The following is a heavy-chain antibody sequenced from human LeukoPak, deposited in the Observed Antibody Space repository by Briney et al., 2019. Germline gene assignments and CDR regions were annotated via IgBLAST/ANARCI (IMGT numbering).Heavy chain of an antibody. V-gene: IGHV4-31*03. CDR2: IHYSGTT. CDR1: GGSISGGAYY. J-gene: IGHJ4*02. Sequence: PSQTLSLTCTVSGGSISGGAYYWTWIRQHPGKGLEWIGHIHYSGTTYYNPSLQSRITISPDTSKNQLSLKLNSVTAEDTAVYYCATYYFDYWGQGTLVTVSS. CDR3: ATYYFDY.